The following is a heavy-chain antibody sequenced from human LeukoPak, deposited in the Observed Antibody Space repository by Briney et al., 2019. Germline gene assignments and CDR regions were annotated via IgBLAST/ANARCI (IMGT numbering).Heavy chain of an antibody. Sequence: SETLSLTCAVYGGSLSGYFWSWIRQPPAKGLEWIGEIHHTGATNYKPSLKSRVSISLDMSKNQLSLEMRSVTAADTAVYYCARGRLDYYYMDVWGRGTTVTVSS. CDR2: IHHTGAT. CDR1: GGSLSGYF. CDR3: ARGRLDYYYMDV. J-gene: IGHJ6*03. D-gene: IGHD3-9*01. V-gene: IGHV4-34*01.